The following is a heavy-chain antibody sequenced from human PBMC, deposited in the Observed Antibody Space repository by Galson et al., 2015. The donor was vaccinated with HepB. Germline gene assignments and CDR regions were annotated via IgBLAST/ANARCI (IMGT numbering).Heavy chain of an antibody. J-gene: IGHJ4*02. V-gene: IGHV3-7*01. D-gene: IGHD2-21*01. CDR1: GFSFSSYW. Sequence: SLRLSCAVSGFSFSSYWMNWVRQAPGKGLEWVANIKPDGSEKNYGDSVKGRFTVSRDNTKNSLYLQMNSLRAEDTAVYYCAGIIAMGYWGQGTLVTVSS. CDR3: AGIIAMGY. CDR2: IKPDGSEK.